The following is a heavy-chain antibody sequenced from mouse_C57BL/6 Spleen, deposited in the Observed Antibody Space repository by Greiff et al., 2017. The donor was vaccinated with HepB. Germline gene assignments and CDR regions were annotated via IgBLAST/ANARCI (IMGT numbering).Heavy chain of an antibody. D-gene: IGHD1-1*01. CDR2: INPNNGGT. V-gene: IGHV1-22*01. J-gene: IGHJ4*01. CDR1: GYTFTDYN. Sequence: EVKLQESGPELVKPGASVKMSCKASGYTFTDYNMHWVKQSHGKSLEWIGYINPNNGGTSYNQKFKGKATLTVNKSSSTAYMELRSLTSEDSAVYYCAIYYYGSSLMDYWGQGTSVTVSS. CDR3: AIYYYGSSLMDY.